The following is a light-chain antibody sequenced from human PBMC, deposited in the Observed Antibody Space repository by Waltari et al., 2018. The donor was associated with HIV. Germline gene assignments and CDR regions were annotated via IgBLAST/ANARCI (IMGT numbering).Light chain of an antibody. CDR3: QRYGNSPFT. CDR2: GAS. J-gene: IGKJ4*01. CDR1: QRVSNNY. V-gene: IGKV3-20*01. Sequence: DIVLTQSPGPLSLSPGDRATLSCRASQRVSNNYLAWYQQKPGQAPRLLIYGASSRATGIPDRFSGSGSGTDFTLTVSRLEPEDFAVYYCQRYGNSPFTFGGGTRVEIK.